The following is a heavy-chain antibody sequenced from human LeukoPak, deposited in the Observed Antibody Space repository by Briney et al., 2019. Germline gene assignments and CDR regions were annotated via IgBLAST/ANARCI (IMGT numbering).Heavy chain of an antibody. J-gene: IGHJ4*02. CDR3: ASGYSGSYLQY. Sequence: SETLSLTCTVSGNSISIVYYWGWVRQPPGKGLEWIGSINHSGNTHYNPSLKSRVTISVDTSKNQFSLKLSSVTAADTAVYYCASGYSGSYLQYWGQGTLATVSS. CDR2: INHSGNT. CDR1: GNSISIVYY. V-gene: IGHV4-38-2*02. D-gene: IGHD1-26*01.